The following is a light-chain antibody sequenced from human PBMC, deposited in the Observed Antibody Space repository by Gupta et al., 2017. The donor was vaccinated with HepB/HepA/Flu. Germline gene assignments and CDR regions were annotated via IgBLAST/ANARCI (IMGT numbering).Light chain of an antibody. CDR1: SNDIGRHSY. CDR2: EVT. CDR3: SAHASVDF. Sequence: HSALTQPASVSGSPGQSITISCTGSSNDIGRHSYVSWYQQYPGGAPKLILSEVTNRPSGVSDRFSGSKSGNTASLTISALQPEDDADYYCSAHASVDFFGTGTHVTVL. J-gene: IGLJ1*01. V-gene: IGLV2-14*01.